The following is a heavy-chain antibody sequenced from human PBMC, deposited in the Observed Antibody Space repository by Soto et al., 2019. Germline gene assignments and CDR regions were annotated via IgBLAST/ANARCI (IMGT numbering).Heavy chain of an antibody. CDR2: IKQDGSEK. Sequence: EVQLVESGGDLVQPGGSLRLSCAAYGFTFSTYWMTWVRQAPGKGLEWVANIKQDGSEKYYVDSVKGRFTISRDNAMNSLYLQMNSLRAEDTAVYYCARPSGYCSGGSCFPFDYWGQGSLVTVSS. CDR3: ARPSGYCSGGSCFPFDY. V-gene: IGHV3-7*01. D-gene: IGHD2-15*01. J-gene: IGHJ4*02. CDR1: GFTFSTYW.